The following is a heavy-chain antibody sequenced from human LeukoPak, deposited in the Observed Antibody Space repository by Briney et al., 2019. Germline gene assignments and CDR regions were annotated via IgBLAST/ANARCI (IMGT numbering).Heavy chain of an antibody. J-gene: IGHJ4*02. CDR2: INTDGSST. D-gene: IGHD5-24*01. Sequence: GGSLRLSCAAPGFTFSSYWMHWVRQAPGKGLVWVSRINTDGSSTSYADSVKGRFTISRDNAKNTLYLQMNSLRAEDTAVYYCARCGPFGDGYNDYWGQGTLVTVSS. CDR3: ARCGPFGDGYNDY. CDR1: GFTFSSYW. V-gene: IGHV3-74*01.